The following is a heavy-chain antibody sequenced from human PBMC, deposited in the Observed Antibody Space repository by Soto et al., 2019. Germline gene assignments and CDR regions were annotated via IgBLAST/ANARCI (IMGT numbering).Heavy chain of an antibody. CDR1: GGSISNYY. CDR3: ARRPGYSGYAQGVGMYNSYYGMDV. CDR2: IHYSGST. J-gene: IGHJ6*02. Sequence: QVQLQESGPGLVKPSETLALTCTVSGGSISNYYWSWIRQPPGKGLECIGYIHYSGSTIYNSSLQSRITISLDTSKNQFSLKLSSVTAADTAVYYCARRPGYSGYAQGVGMYNSYYGMDVWGHGTTVTVSS. V-gene: IGHV4-59*01. D-gene: IGHD5-12*01.